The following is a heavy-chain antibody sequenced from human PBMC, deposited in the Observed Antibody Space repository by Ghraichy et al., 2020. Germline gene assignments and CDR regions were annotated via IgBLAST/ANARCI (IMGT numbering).Heavy chain of an antibody. D-gene: IGHD4-17*01. Sequence: GESLNISCAASGFTVSSNYMSWVRQAPGKGLEWVSVIYSGGSTYYADSVKGRFTISRDNSKNTLYLQMNSLRAEDTAVYYCARAPYGDLYGMDVWGQGTTVTVSS. CDR3: ARAPYGDLYGMDV. J-gene: IGHJ6*02. CDR1: GFTVSSNY. CDR2: IYSGGST. V-gene: IGHV3-53*01.